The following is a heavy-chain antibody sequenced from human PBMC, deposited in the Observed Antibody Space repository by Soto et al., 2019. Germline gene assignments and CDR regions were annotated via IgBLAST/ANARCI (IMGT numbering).Heavy chain of an antibody. CDR2: IYHSGTT. CDR1: GGSISSGGYY. CDR3: ARHRGDGGYDYFDY. V-gene: IGHV4-31*03. Sequence: QVQLQESCPGLVKPSQTLSLTCTVSGGSISSGGYYWSWIRQHPGKGLEWIGYIYHSGTTYYNPSLKSRVTISVDTSKNQFSLKMSSVTAAETAVYYCARHRGDGGYDYFDYWGQGTLVTVS. D-gene: IGHD5-12*01. J-gene: IGHJ4*02.